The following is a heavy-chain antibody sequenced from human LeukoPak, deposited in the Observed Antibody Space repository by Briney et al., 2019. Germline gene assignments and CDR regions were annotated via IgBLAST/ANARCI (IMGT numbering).Heavy chain of an antibody. CDR1: GFTVSSNY. V-gene: IGHV3-66*01. D-gene: IGHD3-16*01. J-gene: IGHJ4*02. CDR2: IYSGGST. CDR3: ARGSIYATEIH. Sequence: GGSLRLSCAASGFTVSSNYMSWVRQAPGKGLEWVSVIYSGGSTYYADSVKGRFTISRDNSKNTLYLQMNSLRAEDTAVYYCARGSIYATEIHWGQGTLVTVSS.